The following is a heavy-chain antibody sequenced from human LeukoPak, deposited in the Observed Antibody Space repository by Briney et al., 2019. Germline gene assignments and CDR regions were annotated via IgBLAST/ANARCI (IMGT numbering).Heavy chain of an antibody. J-gene: IGHJ5*01. CDR2: IKQDGSQK. CDR3: VREDGGGFGS. D-gene: IGHD3-10*01. V-gene: IGHV3-7*01. CDR1: GFTFSDYW. Sequence: GESLRLSCAASGFTFSDYWISWVRQAPGKGLEWVANIKQDGSQKSYVNSVKGRFTISRDNAEMSVYLQMNSLRAEDTAVYFCVREDGGGFGSWGRGTLVSVSS.